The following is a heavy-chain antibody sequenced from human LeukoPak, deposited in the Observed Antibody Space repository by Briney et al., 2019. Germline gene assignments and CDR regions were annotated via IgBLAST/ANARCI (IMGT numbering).Heavy chain of an antibody. CDR3: GKYSGSSGRIPDY. CDR2: ISGSGGST. CDR1: GFTFSSYA. J-gene: IGHJ4*02. Sequence: GGSLRLSCAASGFTFSSYAMRWVRQAPGKGLEWVSDISGSGGSTYYADSVKGRFTISRDNSENTLYLQMNSLRAEDTAVYYCGKYSGSSGRIPDYWGQGTLVTVSS. V-gene: IGHV3-23*01. D-gene: IGHD6-6*01.